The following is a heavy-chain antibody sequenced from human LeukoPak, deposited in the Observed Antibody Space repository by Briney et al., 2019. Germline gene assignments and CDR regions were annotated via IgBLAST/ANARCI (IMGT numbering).Heavy chain of an antibody. CDR3: ARGQGYESYYYMDV. CDR2: ISSSSNYI. CDR1: SFTFSSYV. Sequence: GGSLRLSCGASSFTFSSYVMSWVRQAPGKGLEWVSFISSSSNYIYYTDSVKGRFTISRDNAKNSLFLQMNNLRPEDTAVFYCARGQGYESYYYMDVWGKGTTVSVSS. D-gene: IGHD2-2*01. V-gene: IGHV3-21*01. J-gene: IGHJ6*03.